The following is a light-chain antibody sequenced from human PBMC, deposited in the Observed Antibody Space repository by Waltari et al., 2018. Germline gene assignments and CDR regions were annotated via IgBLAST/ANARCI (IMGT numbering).Light chain of an antibody. Sequence: QSALTQPPSASGSPGQSVAISCTGTRSDLVGDNHVSWYQQHPGRAPKLIIYYVNNRPSGVPDRFSGSKSGNTASLTVSGLQAEDEAAYYCSAYAGSNIVVFGGGTRLTVL. V-gene: IGLV2-8*01. CDR1: RSDLVGDNH. CDR3: SAYAGSNIVV. J-gene: IGLJ2*01. CDR2: YVN.